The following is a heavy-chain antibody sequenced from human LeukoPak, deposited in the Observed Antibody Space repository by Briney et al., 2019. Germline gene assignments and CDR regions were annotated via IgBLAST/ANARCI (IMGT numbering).Heavy chain of an antibody. Sequence: KPSETLSLTCTVSGGSISSHYWSWIRQSPGKGLEWIGYIYYSGSTNYNPSLKSRVTILVDTSKNQFSLKLTSVTAADTAVYYCARFADIWGQGRMVTVSS. J-gene: IGHJ3*02. V-gene: IGHV4-59*11. CDR1: GGSISSHY. D-gene: IGHD3-16*01. CDR3: ARFADI. CDR2: IYYSGST.